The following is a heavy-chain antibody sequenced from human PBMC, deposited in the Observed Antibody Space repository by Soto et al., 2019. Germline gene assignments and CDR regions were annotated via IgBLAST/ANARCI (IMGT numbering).Heavy chain of an antibody. V-gene: IGHV3-30-3*01. CDR1: GFTFSSYA. J-gene: IGHJ5*02. CDR3: ARQNRGYSNYLDP. CDR2: ISYDGSNK. Sequence: GGSLRLSCAASGFTFSSYAMHWVRQAPGKGLEWVAVISYDGSNKYYADSVKGRFTISSDNSKNTLYLQMNSLRAEDTAVYYCARQNRGYSNYLDPWGQGTLVTVSS. D-gene: IGHD4-4*01.